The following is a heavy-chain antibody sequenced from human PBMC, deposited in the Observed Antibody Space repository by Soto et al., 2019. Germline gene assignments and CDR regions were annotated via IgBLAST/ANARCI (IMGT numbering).Heavy chain of an antibody. V-gene: IGHV3-48*02. CDR1: GFTFSSYS. Sequence: GGSLRLSCAASGFTFSSYSMNWVRQAPGKGLEWVSYISSSSSTIYYADSVKGRFTISRDNAKNSLYLQMNSLRDEDTAVYYCARDWKRHDFGVVTGVGRTGMDVWGQGTTVTVSS. CDR3: ARDWKRHDFGVVTGVGRTGMDV. J-gene: IGHJ6*02. D-gene: IGHD3-3*01. CDR2: ISSSSSTI.